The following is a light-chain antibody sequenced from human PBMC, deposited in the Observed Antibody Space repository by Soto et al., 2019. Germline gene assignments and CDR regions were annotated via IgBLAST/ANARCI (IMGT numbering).Light chain of an antibody. CDR1: SSDVGGYKY. J-gene: IGLJ1*01. V-gene: IGLV2-14*01. CDR2: EVS. Sequence: QSVLTQPASVSGSPGQSITISCTGTSSDVGGYKYVSWYQQHPGKAPKLMSYEVSNRPSGVSDRFSGSKSGNTASLAISGLQPEDEADYYCTSYTGSLSFVFGPGTKLTVL. CDR3: TSYTGSLSFV.